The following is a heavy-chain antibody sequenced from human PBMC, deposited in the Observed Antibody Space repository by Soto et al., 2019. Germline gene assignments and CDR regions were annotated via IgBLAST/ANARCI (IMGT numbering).Heavy chain of an antibody. Sequence: QVQLVQSGAEVKKPGSSVKVSCKASGGTFGSYAIIWVRQAPGQGLEWMGGIIPIFGTANYAQKFQGRVTITADESTSTAYMELGSLRSEDTAVYYCATQGLTNCYNHGMDVWGQGTTVTVSS. V-gene: IGHV1-69*12. J-gene: IGHJ6*02. CDR1: GGTFGSYA. CDR2: IIPIFGTA. D-gene: IGHD3-22*01. CDR3: ATQGLTNCYNHGMDV.